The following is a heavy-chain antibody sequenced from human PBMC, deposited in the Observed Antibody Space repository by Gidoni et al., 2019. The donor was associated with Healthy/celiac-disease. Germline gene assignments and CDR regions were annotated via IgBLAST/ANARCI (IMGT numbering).Heavy chain of an antibody. Sequence: QVQLVQSGTEVKKPGASVTVSCKASGYTFTSYYMHWVRQAPGQGLDWMGIINPSGGSTSYEQKFQGRVTMTRDTSTSTVYMELSSLRSEDTAVYYCARDFGGGSQLWLLRGLDDYWGQGTLVTVSS. CDR1: GYTFTSYY. V-gene: IGHV1-46*03. CDR2: INPSGGST. J-gene: IGHJ4*02. CDR3: ARDFGGGSQLWLLRGLDDY. D-gene: IGHD5-18*01.